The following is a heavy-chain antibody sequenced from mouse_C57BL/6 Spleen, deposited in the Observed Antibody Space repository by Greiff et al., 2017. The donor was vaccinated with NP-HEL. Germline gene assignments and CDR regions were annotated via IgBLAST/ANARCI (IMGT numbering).Heavy chain of an antibody. D-gene: IGHD1-1*01. Sequence: QVQLQQPGTELVKPGASVKLSCKASGYTFTSYWMHWVKRRPGQGLEWIGNINPSNGGTNYNEKFKSKATLTVDKSSSTAYMQLSSLTSEDSAVYYCARWGITTVVAGGDYARDYWGQGTSVTVSS. V-gene: IGHV1-53*01. CDR3: ARWGITTVVAGGDYARDY. CDR2: INPSNGGT. J-gene: IGHJ4*01. CDR1: GYTFTSYW.